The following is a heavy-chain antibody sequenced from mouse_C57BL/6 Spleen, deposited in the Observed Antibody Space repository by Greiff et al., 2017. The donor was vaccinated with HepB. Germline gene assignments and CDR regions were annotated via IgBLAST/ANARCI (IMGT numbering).Heavy chain of an antibody. V-gene: IGHV1-5*01. Sequence: EVQLQQSGTVLARPGASVKMSCKTSGYTFTSYWMHWVKQRPGQGLEWIGAIYPGNSDTSYNQKLKGKAKLTAVTSASTAYMELSSLTNEDSAVYYCTRGATTVVATREGFDYWGQGTTLTVSS. CDR3: TRGATTVVATREGFDY. D-gene: IGHD1-1*01. CDR1: GYTFTSYW. J-gene: IGHJ2*01. CDR2: IYPGNSDT.